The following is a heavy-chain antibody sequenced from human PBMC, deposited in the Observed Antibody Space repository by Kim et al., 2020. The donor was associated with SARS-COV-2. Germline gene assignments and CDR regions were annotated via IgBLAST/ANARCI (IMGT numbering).Heavy chain of an antibody. CDR3: ARHGTGGYCANGVCYPFDY. CDR1: GGSISSYY. CDR2: IYYSGST. J-gene: IGHJ4*02. V-gene: IGHV4-59*08. D-gene: IGHD2-8*01. Sequence: SETLSLTCTVSGGSISSYYWSWIRQPPGKGLEWIGYIYYSGSTKYNPSLKSRVAISVDTSKNQFSLKLSSVTAADTAVYYCARHGTGGYCANGVCYPFDYLGQGTLVTVSS.